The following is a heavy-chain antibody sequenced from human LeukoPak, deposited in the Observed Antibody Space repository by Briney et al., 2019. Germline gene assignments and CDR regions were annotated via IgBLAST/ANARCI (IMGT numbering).Heavy chain of an antibody. J-gene: IGHJ6*02. D-gene: IGHD4-17*01. Sequence: SETLSLTCTVSGGSISSYYWSWIRQSPGKGLEWMGEIDHRGRSNYNPSLKSRVTLSVDTSKRHFSLKLSSVTAADTAIYYCARAGVYGDYDVWGHGTAVSVSS. V-gene: IGHV4-34*01. CDR2: IDHRGRS. CDR3: ARAGVYGDYDV. CDR1: GGSISSYY.